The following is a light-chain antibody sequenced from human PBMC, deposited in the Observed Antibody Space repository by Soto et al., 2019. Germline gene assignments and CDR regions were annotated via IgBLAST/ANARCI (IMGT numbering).Light chain of an antibody. CDR2: DVS. Sequence: DIQMTQSPSSLSASVGDRVTITCRASQRVSAFLNWYQQKPGEAPKLLIYDVSRLQSGVPSRFSGSGSGTDFTLTISSLQPEDFETYYCHQSFTSPWTLAQGTNVDIK. J-gene: IGKJ1*01. CDR3: HQSFTSPWT. CDR1: QRVSAF. V-gene: IGKV1-39*01.